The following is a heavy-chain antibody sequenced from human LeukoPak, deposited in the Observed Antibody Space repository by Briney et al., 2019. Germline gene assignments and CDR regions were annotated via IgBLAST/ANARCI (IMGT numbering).Heavy chain of an antibody. Sequence: PSETLSLTCTVSGGSISSGDYYWSWIRQPPWKGLEWIGYIYYSGSTYYNPSLKSRVTISVDTSKNQFSLKLSSVTAADTAVYYCASKLLWFGEDAFDIWGQGTMVTVSS. D-gene: IGHD3-10*01. V-gene: IGHV4-30-4*08. CDR2: IYYSGST. CDR1: GGSISSGDYY. CDR3: ASKLLWFGEDAFDI. J-gene: IGHJ3*02.